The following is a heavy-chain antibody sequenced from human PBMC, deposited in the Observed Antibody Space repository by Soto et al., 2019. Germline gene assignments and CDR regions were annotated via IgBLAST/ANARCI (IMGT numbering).Heavy chain of an antibody. CDR3: ARRFRDASTWYGVHWLDP. V-gene: IGHV5-10-1*03. CDR1: GYTFSADW. Sequence: EVQLVQSGAEVRKPGESLKISCKASGYTFSADWITWVRQMPGKGLEWVGRIHPSDSSADYGPSFGGHVSISVDKTINTVYLQWSNLTTADTAMYFCARRFRDASTWYGVHWLDPWGQGTLVTVSS. D-gene: IGHD4-17*01. J-gene: IGHJ5*02. CDR2: IHPSDSSA.